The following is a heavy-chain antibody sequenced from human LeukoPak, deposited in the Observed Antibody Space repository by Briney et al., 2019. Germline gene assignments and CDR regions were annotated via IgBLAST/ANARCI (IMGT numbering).Heavy chain of an antibody. CDR1: GFTFSSYG. Sequence: GGSLRLSCAASGFTFSSYGMHWVRQAPGKGLEWVAVIWYDGSNRYYADSVKGRFTISRDNSKNTLYLQMNSLRAEDTAVYYCAKEILYYFDYWGQGTLVTVSS. CDR2: IWYDGSNR. V-gene: IGHV3-33*06. CDR3: AKEILYYFDY. J-gene: IGHJ4*02.